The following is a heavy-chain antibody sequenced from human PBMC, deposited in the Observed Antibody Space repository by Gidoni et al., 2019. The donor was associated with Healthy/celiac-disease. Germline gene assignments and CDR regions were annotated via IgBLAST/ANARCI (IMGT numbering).Heavy chain of an antibody. Sequence: QVQLQQWSAGLLQPSETLSLTYAVYGGSFSGYYWSWIRQTPGKGLEWIWEINHSGSTNYNPSLKSLVTISVDTSKNQFSLQLSSVTSADTAVYYCARGRQRAAAGPFGYLGQGTLVTVSS. D-gene: IGHD6-13*01. J-gene: IGHJ4*02. CDR1: GGSFSGYY. CDR3: ARGRQRAAAGPFGY. V-gene: IGHV4-34*01. CDR2: INHSGST.